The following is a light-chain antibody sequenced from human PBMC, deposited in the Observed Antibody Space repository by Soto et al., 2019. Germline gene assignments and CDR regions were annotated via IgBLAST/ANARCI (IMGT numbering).Light chain of an antibody. V-gene: IGLV2-14*01. Sequence: QSALTQPASVSGSPGQSITISCTGTSSDVGAYNYVSWYQHHPGKVPKLLIYEVTNRPSGVSDRFSGSKSGNAASLTISGRRAEDEGDYYCSSKRDSSTLFVFGTGTKVTVL. CDR3: SSKRDSSTLFV. J-gene: IGLJ1*01. CDR2: EVT. CDR1: SSDVGAYNY.